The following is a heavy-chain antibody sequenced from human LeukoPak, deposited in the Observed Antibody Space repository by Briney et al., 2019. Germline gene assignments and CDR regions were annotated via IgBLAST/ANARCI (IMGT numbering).Heavy chain of an antibody. CDR2: INHSGST. CDR1: GGSFRRYY. CDR3: ARERGYSYGTGFDY. J-gene: IGHJ4*02. Sequence: SETLSLTCAVYGGSFRRYYWSWTRQPPGKGLEWIGEINHSGSTNYNPSLKSRVTISVDTSKNQFSLKLSSVTAADTAVYYCARERGYSYGTGFDYWGQGTLVTVSS. V-gene: IGHV4-34*01. D-gene: IGHD5-18*01.